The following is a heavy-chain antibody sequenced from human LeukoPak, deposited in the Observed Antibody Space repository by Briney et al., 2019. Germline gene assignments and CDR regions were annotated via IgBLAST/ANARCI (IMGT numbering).Heavy chain of an antibody. V-gene: IGHV3-74*01. D-gene: IGHD5-12*01. CDR3: VRDGGVSGYDLLDY. CDR2: IKGDGSVT. J-gene: IGHJ4*02. Sequence: GGSLRLSCAASGFTFSSYYIHWVRQAPGEGLVWVSRIKGDGSVTGYADSVKGRFTISRDNAKNTLYLQMNSLRAEDTAVYYCVRDGGVSGYDLLDYWGQGTLVTVSS. CDR1: GFTFSSYY.